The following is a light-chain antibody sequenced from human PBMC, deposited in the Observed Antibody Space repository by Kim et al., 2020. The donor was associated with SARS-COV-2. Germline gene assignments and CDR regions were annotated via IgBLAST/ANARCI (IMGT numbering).Light chain of an antibody. Sequence: DIQMTQSPSSLSASVGDRVTITCQASQDINIYLNWYQQKPGKAPKLLIYDASTLETGVPSRFSGSGSGTDFTFTISSLQPEDIATYYCQQYDDLPSYTFGQGTKLEI. CDR2: DAS. V-gene: IGKV1-33*01. CDR3: QQYDDLPSYT. CDR1: QDINIY. J-gene: IGKJ2*01.